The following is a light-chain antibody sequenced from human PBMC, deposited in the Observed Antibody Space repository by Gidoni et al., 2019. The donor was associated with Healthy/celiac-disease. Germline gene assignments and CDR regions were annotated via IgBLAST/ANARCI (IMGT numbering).Light chain of an antibody. CDR2: GAS. V-gene: IGKV3-20*01. CDR1: QSVSSSY. Sequence: EIVLTQSPGTLSLSPGERATLSCRASQSVSSSYFAWDQQKPGQAPRLLIYGASSRATGIPDRFSGSGSGTDFTLTISRLEPEDFAVYYCQQYGSSQYTFGQGTKLEIK. CDR3: QQYGSSQYT. J-gene: IGKJ2*01.